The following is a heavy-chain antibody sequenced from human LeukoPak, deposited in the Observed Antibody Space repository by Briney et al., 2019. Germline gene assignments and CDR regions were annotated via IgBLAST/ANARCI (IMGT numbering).Heavy chain of an antibody. J-gene: IGHJ4*02. CDR2: TSCDGSNK. Sequence: PGGSLRLSCAASGFTFSRYAMHWVRQAPGKGLEWVAVTSCDGSNKDYADSVKGRFTISRDNSKNTLYLQMNSLRAEDTAVYYCARDPLDSSRYYYGGSFDYWGQGTLVTVSS. V-gene: IGHV3-30-3*01. CDR1: GFTFSRYA. D-gene: IGHD3-22*01. CDR3: ARDPLDSSRYYYGGSFDY.